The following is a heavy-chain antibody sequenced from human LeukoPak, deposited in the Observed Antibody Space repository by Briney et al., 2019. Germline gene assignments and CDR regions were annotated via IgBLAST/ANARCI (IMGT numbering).Heavy chain of an antibody. J-gene: IGHJ3*02. CDR1: GFTFSSYW. V-gene: IGHV3-7*05. CDR3: ARARFNAFDI. Sequence: GGSLRLSCAASGFTFSSYWMSWVRQAPGKGLEWVASIKQDGSEKYYVDSVKGQFTISRDNAKNSLCLQMNSLRADDTAVYYCARARFNAFDIWGQGTMVTVSS. CDR2: IKQDGSEK.